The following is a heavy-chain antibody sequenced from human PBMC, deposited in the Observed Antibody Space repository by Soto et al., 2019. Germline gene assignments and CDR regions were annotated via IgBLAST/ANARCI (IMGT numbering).Heavy chain of an antibody. CDR3: ARDSPADFWSGYYYYYGMDV. Sequence: SETRSLTCTVSGGSISSGGYYWSWIRQHPGKGLEWIGYIYYSGSTYYNPSLKSRVTISVDTSKNQFSLKLSSVTAADTAVYYCARDSPADFWSGYYYYYGMDVWGQGTTVTVSS. CDR2: IYYSGST. V-gene: IGHV4-31*03. CDR1: GGSISSGGYY. J-gene: IGHJ6*02. D-gene: IGHD3-3*01.